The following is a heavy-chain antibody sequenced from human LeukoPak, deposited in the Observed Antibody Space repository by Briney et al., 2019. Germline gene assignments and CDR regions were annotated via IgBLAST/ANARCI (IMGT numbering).Heavy chain of an antibody. V-gene: IGHV3-23*01. D-gene: IGHD1-14*01. Sequence: GGSLGLSCAVSRFAFSTYAMTWVRQAPGQGLEYVSTISSNGADTYYADSVKGRFTISRDNSKNTLYLQMTSLRVEDTAVYYCANYRKPQGLDYWGQGTLVTVSS. J-gene: IGHJ4*02. CDR1: RFAFSTYA. CDR2: ISSNGADT. CDR3: ANYRKPQGLDY.